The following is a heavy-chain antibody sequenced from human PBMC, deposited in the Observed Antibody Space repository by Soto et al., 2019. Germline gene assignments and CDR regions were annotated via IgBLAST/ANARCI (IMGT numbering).Heavy chain of an antibody. CDR3: AREDDGGDRDYYGLDV. Sequence: QVQLQQSGPGLVEPSQTLSLTCAVSGGSISSEYFHWTWIRQSPGKGLEWIGYIHYTGSIMYNPAFKSRLTMAVDTTKNQFSLQLTSVTAADTAVYFCAREDDGGDRDYYGLDVLGQGTTFTVSS. CDR2: IHYTGSI. J-gene: IGHJ6*02. V-gene: IGHV4-30-4*08. D-gene: IGHD2-21*02. CDR1: GGSISSEYFH.